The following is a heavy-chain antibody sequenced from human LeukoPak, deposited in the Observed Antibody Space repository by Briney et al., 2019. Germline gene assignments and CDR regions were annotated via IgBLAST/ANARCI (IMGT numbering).Heavy chain of an antibody. CDR3: ARDDHSNYRFDF. V-gene: IGHV4-39*02. CDR1: GGSISSSSYY. J-gene: IGHJ4*02. Sequence: PSETLSLTCTVSGGSISSSSYYWGWIRQPPGKGLEWIGSIYYSGITYYNPSLKSRVTIAVDTSKNHFSLRVSSVTAADTAVYYCARDDHSNYRFDFWGQGTLVTVSS. D-gene: IGHD4-11*01. CDR2: IYYSGIT.